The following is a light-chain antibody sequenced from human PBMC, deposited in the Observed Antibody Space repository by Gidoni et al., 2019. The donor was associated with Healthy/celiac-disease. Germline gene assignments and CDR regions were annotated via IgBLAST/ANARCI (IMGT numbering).Light chain of an antibody. V-gene: IGKV1-9*01. Sequence: DIQLTQSLSFLSASVGDRVTITCWASQGISSYLAWYQQKPGKAPKLLIYAASTLQSGVPSRFSGSGSGTEFTLTISSLQPEDFATYYCQQLNSYPPLTFGGGTKVEIK. CDR3: QQLNSYPPLT. CDR1: QGISSY. CDR2: AAS. J-gene: IGKJ4*01.